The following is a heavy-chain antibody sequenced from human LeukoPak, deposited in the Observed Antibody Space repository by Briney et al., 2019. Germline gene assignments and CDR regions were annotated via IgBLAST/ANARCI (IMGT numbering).Heavy chain of an antibody. CDR1: GFIFDNYA. Sequence: GGSLRLSCVASGFIFDNYALSWVRQAPGKGLEWVSGISGSADNTYYADSVKGRFTISRDISKNTVYLQMNSLRVDDTAVYYCAKGPKLGDGFHCDYWGQGTLVTVSS. J-gene: IGHJ4*02. D-gene: IGHD5-24*01. V-gene: IGHV3-23*01. CDR3: AKGPKLGDGFHCDY. CDR2: ISGSADNT.